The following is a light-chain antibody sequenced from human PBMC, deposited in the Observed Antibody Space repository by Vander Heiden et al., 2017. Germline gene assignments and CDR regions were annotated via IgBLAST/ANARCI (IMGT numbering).Light chain of an antibody. Sequence: QSVLTQPPSASGTPGQRVTISCSGSSSNIGSNTVNWYQQLPGTAPKLLIYSNKQRPSGVPDRFSGSKSGTSASLAISGLQSEDGADYYCAAWDDSLMRVFGTGTKVTVL. CDR2: SNK. CDR3: AAWDDSLMRV. CDR1: SSNIGSNT. J-gene: IGLJ1*01. V-gene: IGLV1-44*01.